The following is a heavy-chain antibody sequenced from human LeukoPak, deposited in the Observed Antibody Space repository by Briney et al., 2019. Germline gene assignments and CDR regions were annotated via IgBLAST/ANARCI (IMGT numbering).Heavy chain of an antibody. D-gene: IGHD1-1*01. J-gene: IGHJ4*02. Sequence: AASVKVSCKASGYRFSGYYMYWVRQAPGQGLEWMGWINPNSGGSKYAQKFQGRVTMTRDTSISTAYMELNSLRSDDTAVYYCARDTNDVRSYYFDYWGQGTLVTVSS. CDR2: INPNSGGS. CDR1: GYRFSGYY. CDR3: ARDTNDVRSYYFDY. V-gene: IGHV1-2*02.